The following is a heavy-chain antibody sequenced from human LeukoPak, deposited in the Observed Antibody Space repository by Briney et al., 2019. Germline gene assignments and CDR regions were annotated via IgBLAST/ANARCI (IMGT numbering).Heavy chain of an antibody. CDR3: AKDLGGSTDY. Sequence: PGGSLRLSCATSGFNFRSCGVHWVRQAPGKGLEWVALMSSDGVKTYYADSVKGRFTVSRDSSKDTLYLQMSSLRPEDTAIYYCAKDLGGSTDYWGQGTLVTVSS. J-gene: IGHJ4*02. D-gene: IGHD5-12*01. V-gene: IGHV3-30*04. CDR1: GFNFRSCG. CDR2: MSSDGVKT.